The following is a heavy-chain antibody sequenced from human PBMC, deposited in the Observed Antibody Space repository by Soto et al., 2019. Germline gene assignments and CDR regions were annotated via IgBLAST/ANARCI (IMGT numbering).Heavy chain of an antibody. Sequence: QVQLQESGPGLVKPSETLSLTCTVSGGSVSSGSYYWSWIRQPPGKGLEWIGYIYYSGSTNYNPSRKSRVTISVDTSKNQFALKLSSVTAADTAVYYCARGGYSSGCWGQGTLVTVSS. CDR3: ARGGYSSGC. J-gene: IGHJ4*02. CDR2: IYYSGST. V-gene: IGHV4-61*01. D-gene: IGHD5-18*01. CDR1: GGSVSSGSYY.